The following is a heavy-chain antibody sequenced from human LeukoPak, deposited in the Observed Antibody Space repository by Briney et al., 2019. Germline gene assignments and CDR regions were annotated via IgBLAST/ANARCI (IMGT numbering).Heavy chain of an antibody. CDR1: GGSISSYY. J-gene: IGHJ4*02. Sequence: SETLSLTCTVSGGSISSYYWSWIRQPPGKGLEWIGYIYYSGSTNYNPSLKSRVTISVDTSKNQFSLKLSSVTAADTAVYYCFGSGYDYGSYWGQGTLVTVSS. D-gene: IGHD5-12*01. CDR2: IYYSGST. V-gene: IGHV4-59*08. CDR3: FGSGYDYGSY.